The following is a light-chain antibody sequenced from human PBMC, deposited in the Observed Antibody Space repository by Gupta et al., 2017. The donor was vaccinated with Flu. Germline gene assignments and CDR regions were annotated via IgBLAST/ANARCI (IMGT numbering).Light chain of an antibody. CDR2: QAS. CDR1: RCIFNR. Sequence: SRCIFNRLVWYQQKPGKAPKLLIYQASILESGVPSRFSGSGSGTEFTLTISCLQPDDFAAYYCQQYSSYSGYSFGQGTKLE. CDR3: QQYSSYSGYS. V-gene: IGKV1-5*03. J-gene: IGKJ2*03.